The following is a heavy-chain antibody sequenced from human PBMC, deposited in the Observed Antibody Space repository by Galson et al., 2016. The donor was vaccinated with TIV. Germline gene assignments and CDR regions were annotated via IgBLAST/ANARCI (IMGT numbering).Heavy chain of an antibody. J-gene: IGHJ6*02. Sequence: SLRLSCAASGFSFSDYFMNWVRQAPGKGLEWLSYTSTSGVTTYYGDSVKGRFTISRDNAKNSVYLQMNSLGAEDTAVYYCTRGWLPFYNYYYAMDVWGQGTTVTVSS. V-gene: IGHV3-11*01. CDR1: GFSFSDYF. CDR2: TSTSGVTT. CDR3: TRGWLPFYNYYYAMDV. D-gene: IGHD5-24*01.